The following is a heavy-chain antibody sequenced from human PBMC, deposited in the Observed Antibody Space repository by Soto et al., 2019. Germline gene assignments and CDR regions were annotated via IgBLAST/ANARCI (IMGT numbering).Heavy chain of an antibody. CDR2: LYSSGST. V-gene: IGHV3-53*01. D-gene: IGHD3-22*01. CDR3: AASPLLPGAP. J-gene: IGHJ3*01. Sequence: EVQLVESGGGLIQPGASLRLSCAASGFTFTGNDMNWVRQAPGKGLEWVSLLYSSGSTYYADSVKGRFTISRDNSNNTLYLQMSSLRAEDTAVYYCAASPLLPGAPWGQGTMVTVSS. CDR1: GFTFTGND.